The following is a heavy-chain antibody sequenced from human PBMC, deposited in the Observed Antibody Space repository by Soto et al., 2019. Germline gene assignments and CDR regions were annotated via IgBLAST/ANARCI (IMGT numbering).Heavy chain of an antibody. CDR3: ASGYYDILTGRDTKYYFDY. V-gene: IGHV4-30-4*08. J-gene: IGHJ4*02. D-gene: IGHD3-9*01. Sequence: SETLSLTCTASGGSISSGGYYWCWMCQHPGKGLEWIGYIYYSGSTYYNPSLKSRVMISVDTSKNQFSLNLSSVTAADTAVYYCASGYYDILTGRDTKYYFDYWGQGALVTVSS. CDR2: IYYSGST. CDR1: GGSISSGGYY.